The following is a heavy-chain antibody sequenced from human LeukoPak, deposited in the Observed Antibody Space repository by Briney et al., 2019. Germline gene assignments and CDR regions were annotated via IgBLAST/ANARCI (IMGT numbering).Heavy chain of an antibody. CDR2: ISYDGSNK. CDR3: AREALEYSSSSEASDAFDI. J-gene: IGHJ3*02. CDR1: GFTFSSYG. D-gene: IGHD6-6*01. V-gene: IGHV3-30*03. Sequence: GGSLRLSCAASGFTFSSYGMHWVRQAPGKGLEWVTIISYDGSNKYYADSVKGRFTISRDNSKNTLYLQMNSLRAEDTAVYYCAREALEYSSSSEASDAFDIWGQGTMVTVSS.